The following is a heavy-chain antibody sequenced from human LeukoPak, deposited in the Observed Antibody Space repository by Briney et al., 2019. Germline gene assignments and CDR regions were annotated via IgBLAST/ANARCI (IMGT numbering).Heavy chain of an antibody. V-gene: IGHV4-34*01. D-gene: IGHD2-2*01. CDR3: ARVSGRYCSSTSCRDLVKFDP. J-gene: IGHJ5*02. CDR1: GGSFSGYF. CDR2: LNQSGGT. Sequence: PSETLSLTCAVYGGSFSGYFWSWIRQPPGKGLEWIGELNQSGGTNFNPSLKSRVTISVDTSKKQSSLKLNSVTAADTAVYYCARVSGRYCSSTSCRDLVKFDPWGQGTLVTVSS.